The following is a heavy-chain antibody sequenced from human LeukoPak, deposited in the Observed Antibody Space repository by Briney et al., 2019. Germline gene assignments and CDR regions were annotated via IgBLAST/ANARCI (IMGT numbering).Heavy chain of an antibody. J-gene: IGHJ4*02. V-gene: IGHV1-24*01. CDR2: FDPEDGET. Sequence: RASVKVSCKVSGYTLTELSMHWVRQAPGKGLEWMGGFDPEDGETIYAQKFQGRVTMTEDTSTDTAYMELSSLRSEDTAVYYCATDLLPGIAAAGLEPIVYWGQGTLVTVSS. CDR3: ATDLLPGIAAAGLEPIVY. D-gene: IGHD6-13*01. CDR1: GYTLTELS.